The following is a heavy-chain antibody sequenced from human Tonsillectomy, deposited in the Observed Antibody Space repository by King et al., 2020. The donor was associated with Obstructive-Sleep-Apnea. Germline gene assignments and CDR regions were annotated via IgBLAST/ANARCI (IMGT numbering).Heavy chain of an antibody. V-gene: IGHV4-34*01. CDR3: ARAQDNLRNWFDP. CDR1: GGSFSDHY. J-gene: IGHJ5*02. CDR2: INHSGST. Sequence: VQLQQWGAGLLRPSETLSLTCTVYGGSFSDHYWSWIRQPPGKGLEWIGEINHSGSTNYNPSLKSRVTTSVDTFNNQFSLKLTSVTAADTAVYYCARAQDNLRNWFDPWGQGTLVTVSS. D-gene: IGHD2-15*01.